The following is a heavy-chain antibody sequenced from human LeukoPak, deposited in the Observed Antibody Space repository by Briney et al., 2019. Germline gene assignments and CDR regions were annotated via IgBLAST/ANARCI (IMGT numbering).Heavy chain of an antibody. D-gene: IGHD6-25*01. V-gene: IGHV3-23*01. Sequence: QAGGSLRLSCAASGFTFSIYAMSWVRQAPGKGLEWVSAISGSGGTAYYADSVKGRFTISRDNSKNTLYLQMNSLRAEDTAVYYCARNTGYGSEGDAFDIWGQGTMVTVSS. CDR1: GFTFSIYA. J-gene: IGHJ3*02. CDR3: ARNTGYGSEGDAFDI. CDR2: ISGSGGTA.